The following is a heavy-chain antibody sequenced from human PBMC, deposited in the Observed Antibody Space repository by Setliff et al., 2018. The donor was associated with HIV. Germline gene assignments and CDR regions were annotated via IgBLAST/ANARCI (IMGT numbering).Heavy chain of an antibody. CDR2: IYANGYT. J-gene: IGHJ4*02. D-gene: IGHD6-13*01. CDR1: GASVSTDGYY. V-gene: IGHV4-61*02. Sequence: SETLSLTCTVSGASVSTDGYYWSWIRQPAGKGLEWLGRIYANGYTNYNPSLNSRVTVSLDTSKNQFSLKLNSVTAADTAVYHCARGEGKYMSAAGRELDFWGQGTLVTVSS. CDR3: ARGEGKYMSAAGRELDF.